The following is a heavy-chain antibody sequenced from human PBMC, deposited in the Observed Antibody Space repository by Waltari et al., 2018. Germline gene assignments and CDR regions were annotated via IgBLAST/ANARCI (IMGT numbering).Heavy chain of an antibody. V-gene: IGHV3-30*02. CDR2: IRDEASDI. CDR3: AKVGVGLTTWYPFDV. D-gene: IGHD1-1*01. Sequence: QVHLVESGGGVVQPGGSLRLSCAASGFTFSDYGMHWVRQAPGKGLEWVAVIRDEASDIYYRDSVKGRFTISRDNSKNTLFLQMSSLRPEDTAVYYCAKVGVGLTTWYPFDVWGQGTMVTVSS. CDR1: GFTFSDYG. J-gene: IGHJ3*01.